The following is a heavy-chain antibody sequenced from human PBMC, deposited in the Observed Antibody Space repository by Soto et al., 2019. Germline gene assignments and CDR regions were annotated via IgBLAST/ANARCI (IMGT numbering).Heavy chain of an antibody. J-gene: IGHJ4*02. Sequence: QVQLQESGPGLVKPSQTLSLTCTVSGGSISSGGYYWSWIRQHPGKGLEWIGYIYYSGSTYYNPSLKSRVTISVETSNNQFSLKLSSVTAADTAVYYCARGPHSVITYYFDYWGQGTLVTVSS. CDR3: ARGPHSVITYYFDY. CDR1: GGSISSGGYY. CDR2: IYYSGST. V-gene: IGHV4-31*03. D-gene: IGHD3-10*01.